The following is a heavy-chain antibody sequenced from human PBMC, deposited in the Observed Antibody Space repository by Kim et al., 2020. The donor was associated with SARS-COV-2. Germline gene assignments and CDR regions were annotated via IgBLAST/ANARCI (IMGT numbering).Heavy chain of an antibody. CDR2: IWYDGSNK. Sequence: GGSLRLSCAASGFTFSSYGMHWVRQAPGKGLEWVAVIWYDGSNKYYADSVKGRFTISRDNSKNTLYLQMNSLRAEDTAVYYCARVPYYDSSCYFDYWGQGTLVTVSS. D-gene: IGHD3-22*01. J-gene: IGHJ4*02. CDR1: GFTFSSYG. V-gene: IGHV3-33*01. CDR3: ARVPYYDSSCYFDY.